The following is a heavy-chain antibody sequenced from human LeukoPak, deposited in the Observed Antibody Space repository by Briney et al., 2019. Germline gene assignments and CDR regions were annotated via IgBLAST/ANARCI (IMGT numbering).Heavy chain of an antibody. CDR1: GFTFSSYA. CDR2: ISYDGSNK. CDR3: ARGLSSGWYLSTPDY. V-gene: IGHV3-30-3*01. J-gene: IGHJ4*02. D-gene: IGHD6-19*01. Sequence: PGGSLRLSCAASGFTFSSYAMHWVRQAPGKGLEWVAVISYDGSNKYYADSVKGRFTISRDNSKNTLYLQMNSLRAEDTAVYYCARGLSSGWYLSTPDYWGQGTLVTVSS.